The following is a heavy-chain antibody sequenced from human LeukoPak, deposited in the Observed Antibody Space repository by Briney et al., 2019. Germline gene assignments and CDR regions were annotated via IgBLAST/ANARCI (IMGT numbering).Heavy chain of an antibody. CDR2: ISYDGSNK. CDR1: GFTFSSYG. Sequence: GRSLRLSCAASGFTFSSYGMHWVRQAPGKGLEWVAVISYDGSNKYYADSVKGRFTVSRDNSKNTLYLQMNSLRAEDTAVYYCARDSGFWSGPSGYWGQGTLVTVSS. CDR3: ARDSGFWSGPSGY. D-gene: IGHD3-3*01. V-gene: IGHV3-30*03. J-gene: IGHJ4*02.